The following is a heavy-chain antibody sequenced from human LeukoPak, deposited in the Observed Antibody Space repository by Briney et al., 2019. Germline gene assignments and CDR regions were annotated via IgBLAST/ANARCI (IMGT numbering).Heavy chain of an antibody. Sequence: QPGESLRLSCAASGFTFSSYAMSWVRQAPGKGLEWVSGISGSGGNTFYADSVKGRFTISRDSSKNTLYLQMNSLRAEDTAVYYCAKENGAAVISHFDYWGQGTLVTVSS. D-gene: IGHD2-21*01. CDR1: GFTFSSYA. CDR3: AKENGAAVISHFDY. V-gene: IGHV3-23*01. J-gene: IGHJ4*02. CDR2: ISGSGGNT.